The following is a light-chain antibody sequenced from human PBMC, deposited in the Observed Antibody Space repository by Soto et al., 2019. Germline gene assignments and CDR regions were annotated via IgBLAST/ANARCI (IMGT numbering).Light chain of an antibody. CDR2: CAS. CDR1: QSVSNN. J-gene: IGKJ2*01. Sequence: TLSVSPGERATLSCRASQSVSNNLAWYLSNPFYAPWLFIYCASFRAICISVRFSGSGFGTEFTLTISSLQSEDFAVYYCQQYNNWPPVTFGQGTKVDIK. V-gene: IGKV3-15*01. CDR3: QQYNNWPPVT.